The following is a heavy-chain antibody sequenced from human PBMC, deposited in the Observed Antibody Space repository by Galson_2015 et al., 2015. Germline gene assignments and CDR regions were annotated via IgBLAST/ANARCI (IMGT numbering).Heavy chain of an antibody. CDR3: AKLAFGVVIGGFDY. J-gene: IGHJ4*02. Sequence: SLRLSCAASGFTFSSYGMHWVRQAPGKGLEWVSAISGSGGSTYYADSVKGRFTISRDNSKNTLYLQMNSLRAEDTAVYYCAKLAFGVVIGGFDYWGQGTLVTVSS. CDR2: ISGSGGST. D-gene: IGHD3-3*01. V-gene: IGHV3-23*01. CDR1: GFTFSSYG.